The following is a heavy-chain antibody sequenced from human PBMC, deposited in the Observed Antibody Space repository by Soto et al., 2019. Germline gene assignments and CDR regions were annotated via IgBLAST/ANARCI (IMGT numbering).Heavy chain of an antibody. CDR2: ISGSGGST. J-gene: IGHJ6*02. Sequence: GGSLRLSCAASGFTFSSYAMSWVRQAPGKGLEWVSAISGSGGSTYYADSVKGRFTISRDNSKNTLYLQMNSLRAEDTAVYYYAKVRYYDFWSGPYYYYGMDVWGQGTTVTVSS. V-gene: IGHV3-23*01. CDR1: GFTFSSYA. D-gene: IGHD3-3*01. CDR3: AKVRYYDFWSGPYYYYGMDV.